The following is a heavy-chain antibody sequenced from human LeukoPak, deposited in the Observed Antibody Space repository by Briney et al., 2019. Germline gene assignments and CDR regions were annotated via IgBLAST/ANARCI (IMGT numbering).Heavy chain of an antibody. CDR1: GGTFSSYT. J-gene: IGHJ6*03. V-gene: IGHV1-69*04. CDR2: IIPILGIA. CDR3: AREYNWNDPYYYYYMDV. D-gene: IGHD1-20*01. Sequence: SVKVPCKASGGTFSSYTISWVRQAPGQGLEWMGRIIPILGIANYAQKFQGRVTITADKSTSTAYMELSSLRSEDTAVYYCAREYNWNDPYYYYYMDVWGKGTTVTVSS.